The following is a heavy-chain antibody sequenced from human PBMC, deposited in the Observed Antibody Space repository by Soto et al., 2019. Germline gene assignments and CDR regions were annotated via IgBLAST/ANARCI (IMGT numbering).Heavy chain of an antibody. V-gene: IGHV4-31*03. J-gene: IGHJ6*02. CDR3: ARMVQLYSEEYYLGMDV. CDR1: GGSISSGCYY. CDR2: IYHSGRT. Sequence: SETLSLTCTVSGGSISSGCYYWSWIRQHPGKGLEWIGHIYHSGRTSYNPSLKSRVIISVDTSESQFYLKVSSVTAADTAVYYCARMVQLYSEEYYLGMDVWVPVTTVTGSS. D-gene: IGHD3-10*01.